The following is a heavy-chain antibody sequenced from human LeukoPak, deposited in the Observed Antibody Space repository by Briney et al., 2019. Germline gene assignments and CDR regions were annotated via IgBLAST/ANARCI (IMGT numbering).Heavy chain of an antibody. CDR1: GFTFSSYS. V-gene: IGHV3-21*01. J-gene: IGHJ3*02. CDR2: ISSSSSYI. CDR3: AILAGIVVVTAPGEAFDI. Sequence: GGSLRLSCAASGFTFSSYSMNWVRQAPGKGLEWVSSISSSSSYIYYADSVKGRFTISRDNAKNSLYLQMNSLRAEDTAVYYCAILAGIVVVTAPGEAFDIWSQGTMVTVSS. D-gene: IGHD2-21*02.